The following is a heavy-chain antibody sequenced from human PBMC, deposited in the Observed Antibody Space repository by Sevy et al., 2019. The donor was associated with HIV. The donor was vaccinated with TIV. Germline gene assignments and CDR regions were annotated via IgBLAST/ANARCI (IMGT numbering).Heavy chain of an antibody. D-gene: IGHD2-8*01. CDR3: AREGCTRPHDY. CDR2: FSFGCGQI. J-gene: IGHJ4*02. Sequence: GGSLRLSCAASGFPFSKYSMSWIRQTPGKGLEWVATFSFGCGQINYADSVKGRFTISRDDSRSTFYLQMNSLRSDDTAIYYCAREGCTRPHDYWGQGTVVTVSS. V-gene: IGHV3-21*04. CDR1: GFPFSKYS.